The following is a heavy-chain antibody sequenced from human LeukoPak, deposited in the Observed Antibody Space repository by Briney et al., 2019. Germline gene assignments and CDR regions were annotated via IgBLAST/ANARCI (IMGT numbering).Heavy chain of an antibody. CDR1: GDSVSNNNAA. Sequence: SQTLSLTCAISGDSVSNNNAAWNWIRQSPSRGLEWLGRTYYRSKWYTDYAVSVSSRITINPDASKNQFSLKLSSVTAADTAVYYCARVSIAVSPSRTYYYYMDVWGKGTTVTVSS. D-gene: IGHD6-19*01. CDR2: TYYRSKWYT. CDR3: ARVSIAVSPSRTYYYYMDV. V-gene: IGHV6-1*01. J-gene: IGHJ6*03.